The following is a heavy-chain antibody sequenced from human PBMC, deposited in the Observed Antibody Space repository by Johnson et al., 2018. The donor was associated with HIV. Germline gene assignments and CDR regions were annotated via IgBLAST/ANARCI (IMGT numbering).Heavy chain of an antibody. D-gene: IGHD3-22*01. V-gene: IGHV3-20*04. Sequence: VQLVESGGGVVRPGGSLRLSCAASGLTFEDYGMSWVRQAPGKGLEWVSGINWNGGSTGYADSVEGRFTISRDNAKNSLYLQMKSLRVEDTALYYCVRDLSFDSIGYSHAFDMWGQGTMVTVSS. CDR2: INWNGGST. CDR1: GLTFEDYG. CDR3: VRDLSFDSIGYSHAFDM. J-gene: IGHJ3*02.